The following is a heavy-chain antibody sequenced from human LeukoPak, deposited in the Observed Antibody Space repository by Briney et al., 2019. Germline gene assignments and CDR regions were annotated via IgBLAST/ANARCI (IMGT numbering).Heavy chain of an antibody. Sequence: ASVKVSCKASGYTFTGYYMHWVRQAPGQGLEWMGWINPNSGGTNYAQKFQGRVTMTRDTSISTAYMELSRLRSDDTAVYCCARSGLRLGELSGPGPGWFDPWGQGTLVTVSS. CDR3: ARSGLRLGELSGPGPGWFDP. CDR1: GYTFTGYY. J-gene: IGHJ5*02. CDR2: INPNSGGT. V-gene: IGHV1-2*02. D-gene: IGHD3-16*02.